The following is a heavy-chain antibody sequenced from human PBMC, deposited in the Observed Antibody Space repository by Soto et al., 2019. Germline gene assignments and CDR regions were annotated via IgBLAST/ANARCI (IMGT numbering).Heavy chain of an antibody. CDR2: MYYSGRT. CDR3: ARVGPWVPYYYDSSPYTFENWFDP. Sequence: SETLSLTCTVSGASISSSNYYWGWIRQPPGRGLEWIGTMYYSGRTYYNPSLNSRVTLSIDMTNNHVSLILNSVTAADTAVYYCARVGPWVPYYYDSSPYTFENWFDPWGQGTLVTV. V-gene: IGHV4-39*02. J-gene: IGHJ5*02. CDR1: GASISSSNYY. D-gene: IGHD3-22*01.